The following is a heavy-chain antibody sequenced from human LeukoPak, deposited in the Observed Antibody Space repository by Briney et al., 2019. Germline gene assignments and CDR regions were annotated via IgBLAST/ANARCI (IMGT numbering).Heavy chain of an antibody. V-gene: IGHV3-30*02. D-gene: IGHD4-17*01. J-gene: IGHJ4*02. Sequence: PGGSLRLSCSAAPFTFSTHGMHCVGLGPGKRSDWVAFIPYDGTNKSSAGSVTGLFTYSRDNSKNTLYLQMTSLRAEDTAVYYCAVEPLGGDYVSYVDYWGEGTLVTVSS. CDR2: IPYDGTNK. CDR3: AVEPLGGDYVSYVDY. CDR1: PFTFSTHG.